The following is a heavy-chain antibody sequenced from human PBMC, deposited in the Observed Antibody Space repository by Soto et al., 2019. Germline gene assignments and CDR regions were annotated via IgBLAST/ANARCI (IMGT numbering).Heavy chain of an antibody. Sequence: SETLSLTCAVSGDSISSMNWWSWVRQPPGKGLEWIGEIHHSGSTNYNPSLKSRVTISVEKSKNQFSLKLRSVTAADTAVYYCAIYDYVSGNDYTIDYWAQGILVTCSS. J-gene: IGHJ4*02. CDR1: GDSISSMNW. CDR3: AIYDYVSGNDYTIDY. CDR2: IHHSGST. V-gene: IGHV4-4*02. D-gene: IGHD3-10*01.